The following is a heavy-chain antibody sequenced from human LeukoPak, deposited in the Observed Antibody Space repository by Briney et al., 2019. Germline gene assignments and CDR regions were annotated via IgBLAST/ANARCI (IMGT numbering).Heavy chain of an antibody. CDR1: GGSISGSSYY. Sequence: SETLSLTCTVSGGSISGSSYYWGWIRQPPGKGLEWIGSIYYSGSTYYNPSLKSRVTISVDTSKNQFSLKLSSVTAADTAVYYCARLPYYYDSSGYYSDAFDIWGQGTMVTVSS. D-gene: IGHD3-22*01. V-gene: IGHV4-39*01. J-gene: IGHJ3*02. CDR3: ARLPYYYDSSGYYSDAFDI. CDR2: IYYSGST.